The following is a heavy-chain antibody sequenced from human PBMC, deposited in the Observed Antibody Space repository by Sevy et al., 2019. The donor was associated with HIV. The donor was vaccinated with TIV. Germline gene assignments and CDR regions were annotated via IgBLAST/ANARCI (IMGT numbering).Heavy chain of an antibody. Sequence: GGSLRLSCAASGFTFSSYWMSWVRQAPGKGLEWVANIKQDGSEKYYVDPVKGRFTISRDNAKNSLYLQMNSLRAEDTAVYYCAREGWGYSNSPRYFDYWGQGTLVTVSS. CDR2: IKQDGSEK. CDR1: GFTFSSYW. J-gene: IGHJ4*02. CDR3: AREGWGYSNSPRYFDY. D-gene: IGHD4-4*01. V-gene: IGHV3-7*01.